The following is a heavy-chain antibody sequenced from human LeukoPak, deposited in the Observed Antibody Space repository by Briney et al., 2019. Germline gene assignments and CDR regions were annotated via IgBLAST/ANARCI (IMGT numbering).Heavy chain of an antibody. J-gene: IGHJ4*02. Sequence: SETLSLTCTVSGGSTSGYYWSWIRQPPGKGLEWIGYIYYSGNTNYNPSLKSRVTISVDTSKNQFSLDLYFVTAADAAVYYCARLPMIRGVTEYYFDYWGQGSLVTVSS. D-gene: IGHD3-10*01. CDR2: IYYSGNT. V-gene: IGHV4-59*01. CDR1: GGSTSGYY. CDR3: ARLPMIRGVTEYYFDY.